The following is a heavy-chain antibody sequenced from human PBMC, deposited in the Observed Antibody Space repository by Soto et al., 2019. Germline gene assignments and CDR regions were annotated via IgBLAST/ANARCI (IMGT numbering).Heavy chain of an antibody. V-gene: IGHV3-7*01. J-gene: IGHJ4*02. CDR3: ARETVGSGSYIDY. CDR2: IKQDGSEK. D-gene: IGHD3-10*01. CDR1: GFTFSSYW. Sequence: EVQLVESGGGLVQPGGSLRLSCAASGFTFSSYWMSWVRQAPGKGLEWVANIKQDGSEKYYVDSVKGRFTISRDNAKNSLYLQMNSLRAEDTAVYYCARETVGSGSYIDYWGQGTLVTVSS.